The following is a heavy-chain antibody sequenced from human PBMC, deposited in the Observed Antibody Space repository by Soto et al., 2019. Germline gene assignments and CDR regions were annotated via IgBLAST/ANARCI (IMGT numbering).Heavy chain of an antibody. D-gene: IGHD2-15*01. V-gene: IGHV3-23*01. CDR3: GVVAATDHYYYYYGMDV. Sequence: GGSLRLSCAASGFTFSSYAMSWVRQAPGKGLEWVSAISGSGGSTYYADSVKGRFTISRDNSKNTLYLQMNSLRAEDTAVYYCGVVAATDHYYYYYGMDVWGQGTTVTVSS. CDR2: ISGSGGST. CDR1: GFTFSSYA. J-gene: IGHJ6*02.